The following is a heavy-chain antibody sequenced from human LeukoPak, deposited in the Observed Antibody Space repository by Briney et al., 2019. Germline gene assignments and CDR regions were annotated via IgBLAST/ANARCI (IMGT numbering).Heavy chain of an antibody. CDR1: GYTFTSYW. Sequence: GESLKISCKDSGYTFTSYWIGWVRQMPGKGLEWMGIIYPGDSDTKYSPSFQGQVTISADKSISTAYLLWSSLKASDTAMYYCARVDSGTYLRASDIWGQGTMVTVSS. CDR2: IYPGDSDT. D-gene: IGHD1-26*01. V-gene: IGHV5-51*01. CDR3: ARVDSGTYLRASDI. J-gene: IGHJ3*02.